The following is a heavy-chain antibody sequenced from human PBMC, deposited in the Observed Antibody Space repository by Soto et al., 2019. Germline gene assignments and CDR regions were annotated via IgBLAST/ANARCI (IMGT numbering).Heavy chain of an antibody. Sequence: PSETLSLTCTVSGGSISSSSYYWGWIRQPPGKGLEWIGSIYYSGSTYYNPSLKSRVTMSVDTSKNQFSLKLSSVTAADTAVYYCASNLLMVYAMRYFQHWGQGTLVTVSS. D-gene: IGHD2-8*01. V-gene: IGHV4-39*01. J-gene: IGHJ1*01. CDR2: IYYSGST. CDR3: ASNLLMVYAMRYFQH. CDR1: GGSISSSSYY.